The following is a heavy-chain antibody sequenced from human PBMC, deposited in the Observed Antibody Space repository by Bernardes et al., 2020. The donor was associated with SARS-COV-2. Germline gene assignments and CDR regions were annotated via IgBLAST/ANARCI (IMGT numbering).Heavy chain of an antibody. Sequence: GGSLRLSCAASGFTFSSYAMTWVRQAPGKGLEWVSAITGNDDTTYYADSLKGRFTISRDNSKNTLYLHMNSLRAEDTAVYYCAKERRYNSAWYPIQFDYWGQGTLVTVSS. CDR2: ITGNDDTT. CDR3: AKERRYNSAWYPIQFDY. CDR1: GFTFSSYA. D-gene: IGHD6-19*01. J-gene: IGHJ4*02. V-gene: IGHV3-23*01.